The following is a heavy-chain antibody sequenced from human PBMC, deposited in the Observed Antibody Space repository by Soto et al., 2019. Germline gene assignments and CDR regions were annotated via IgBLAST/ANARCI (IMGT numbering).Heavy chain of an antibody. V-gene: IGHV3-21*01. CDR3: AREEMATASYYFDY. D-gene: IGHD5-18*01. Sequence: EVQLVESGGGLVKPGGSLRLSCAASGFTFSSYSMNWVRQAPGKGLEWVSSISSSSSYIYYADSVKGRFTISRDNAKNSLYLQMNSLRAEDKAVYYCAREEMATASYYFDYWGQGTLVTVSS. CDR1: GFTFSSYS. CDR2: ISSSSSYI. J-gene: IGHJ4*02.